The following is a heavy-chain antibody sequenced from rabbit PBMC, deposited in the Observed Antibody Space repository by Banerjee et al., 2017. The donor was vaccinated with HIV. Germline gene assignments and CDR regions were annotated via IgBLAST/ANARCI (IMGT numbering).Heavy chain of an antibody. V-gene: IGHV1S45*01. CDR2: IYTGSDST. CDR1: GLDFSSSYW. J-gene: IGHJ4*01. CDR3: ADDSDDDIYAMDL. D-gene: IGHD6-1*01. Sequence: QEQLVESGGGLVKPGASLTLTCTASGLDFSSSYWIYWVRQAPGKGLEWIACIYTGSDSTYYASWAKGRFTISKTSSTTVTLQMTSLTAADTATYFCADDSDDDIYAMDLWGPGTLVTVS.